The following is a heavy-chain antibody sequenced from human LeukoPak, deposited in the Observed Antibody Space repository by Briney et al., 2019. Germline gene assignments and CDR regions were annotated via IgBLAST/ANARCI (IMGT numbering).Heavy chain of an antibody. CDR2: ISYDGSNK. CDR1: GFTFSSHG. D-gene: IGHD3-22*01. Sequence: PGGSLGLSCAASGFTFSSHGIHWVRPAPGQGLGGVAGISYDGSNKYYADSVKGRFTISRDNSKNTLYLQMNSLRAEDTAVYYCAKSSNYYYYDSSGLDYWGQGTLVTVSS. J-gene: IGHJ4*02. V-gene: IGHV3-30*18. CDR3: AKSSNYYYYDSSGLDY.